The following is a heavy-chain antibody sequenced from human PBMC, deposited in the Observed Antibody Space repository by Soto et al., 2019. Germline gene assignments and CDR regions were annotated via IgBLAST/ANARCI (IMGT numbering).Heavy chain of an antibody. CDR2: ISSNGGST. J-gene: IGHJ4*02. CDR1: GFTFISYA. V-gene: IGHV3-64*01. Sequence: EVQLVESGGGLVQPGGSLRLSCAASGFTFISYAMHWVRQAPGKGLEYVSAISSNGGSTYYANSVKGRFTISRDNSKNTLYVQMGSLRAEDMAMYYCARGPGYYFDYWGQGTLVTVSS. CDR3: ARGPGYYFDY.